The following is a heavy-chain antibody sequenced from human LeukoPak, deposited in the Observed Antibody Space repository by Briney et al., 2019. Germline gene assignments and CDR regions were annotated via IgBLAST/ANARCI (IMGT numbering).Heavy chain of an antibody. V-gene: IGHV3-9*01. D-gene: IGHD3-22*01. Sequence: GGSLRLSCAASGFTFDDYAMHWVRQAPGKGLEWVSGISSNSGSIGYADSVKGRFTISRDNAKNSLYLQMNSLRAEDTALYYCAKAPSGGGYYDSSGYYEELDYGMDVWGQGTTVTVSS. CDR1: GFTFDDYA. CDR2: ISSNSGSI. J-gene: IGHJ6*02. CDR3: AKAPSGGGYYDSSGYYEELDYGMDV.